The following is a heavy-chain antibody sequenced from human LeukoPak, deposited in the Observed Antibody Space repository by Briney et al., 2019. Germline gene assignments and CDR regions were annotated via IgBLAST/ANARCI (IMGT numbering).Heavy chain of an antibody. CDR2: ITTGGGNT. CDR3: AKPQPEYSRYYYFDY. D-gene: IGHD6-6*01. Sequence: GGSLRLSCAASGFTFSTYAMTWVRQAPGKGLEWVSVITTGGGNTYYADSVKGRFTISRDNSKNTLFLQMNSLRAEDTAVYYCAKPQPEYSRYYYFDYWGQGTLVTVSS. J-gene: IGHJ4*02. V-gene: IGHV3-23*01. CDR1: GFTFSTYA.